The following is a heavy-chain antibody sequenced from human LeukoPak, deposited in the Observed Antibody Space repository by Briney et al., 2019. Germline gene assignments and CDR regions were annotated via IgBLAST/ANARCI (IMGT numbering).Heavy chain of an antibody. CDR3: ARGGNYDILTGYPPPDDY. V-gene: IGHV3-33*08. CDR2: IWYDGSNK. D-gene: IGHD3-9*01. CDR1: GFTFSSYA. Sequence: GRSLRLSCAASGFTFSSYAMHWVRQAPGKGLEWVAVIWYDGSNKYYADSVKGRFTISRDNSKNTLYLQMNSLRAEDTAVYYCARGGNYDILTGYPPPDDYWGQGTLVTVSS. J-gene: IGHJ4*02.